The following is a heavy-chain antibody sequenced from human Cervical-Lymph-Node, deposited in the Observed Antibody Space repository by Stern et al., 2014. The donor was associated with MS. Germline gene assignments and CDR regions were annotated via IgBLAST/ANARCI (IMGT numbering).Heavy chain of an antibody. CDR2: IHTVGTT. Sequence: VQLEESGGGLVQPGGSLRLSCEASGFPVGASYMNWVRPAPGKGLEWVSRIHTVGTTHYADSVKGRFTISRANAKNALYLQMDRLTVEDTAVYYCAREIAGRRFEDWGRGTLVAVSP. CDR3: AREIAGRRFED. CDR1: GFPVGASY. V-gene: IGHV3-66*01. D-gene: IGHD6-6*01. J-gene: IGHJ4*02.